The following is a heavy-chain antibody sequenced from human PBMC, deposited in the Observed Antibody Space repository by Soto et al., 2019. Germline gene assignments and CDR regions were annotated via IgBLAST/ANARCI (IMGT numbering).Heavy chain of an antibody. CDR1: GDSVSSGSNY. CDR2: IHSRGRT. D-gene: IGHD2-21*02. V-gene: IGHV4-31*03. J-gene: IGHJ4*02. CDR3: ARDRCSGGDCYLGY. Sequence: SETLSLTCTVSGDSVSSGSNYWTWIRHHPGKGLEWIGFIHSRGRTYYNPSLKGRITISIDTSKHLFSLKVTSLTAADTAVYYCARDRCSGGDCYLGYWGQGTPVTVSS.